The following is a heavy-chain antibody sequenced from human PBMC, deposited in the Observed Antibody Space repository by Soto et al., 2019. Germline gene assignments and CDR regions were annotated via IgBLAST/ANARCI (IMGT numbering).Heavy chain of an antibody. Sequence: QVQLVQSGAEVKKPGASVKVSCKASGYTFTAYYMHWVRQAPGQGLEWMGSINPNTGATEYAQRLEERVPKTRENALSTGYMEVSRLKSGGPGVYYCVRDGITYHFDHWGQGTLGTVSS. CDR3: VRDGITYHFDH. CDR1: GYTFTAYY. CDR2: INPNTGAT. J-gene: IGHJ4*02. V-gene: IGHV1-2*02.